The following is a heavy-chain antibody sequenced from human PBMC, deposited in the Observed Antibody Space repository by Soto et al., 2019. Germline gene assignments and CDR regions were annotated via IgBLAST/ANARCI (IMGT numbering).Heavy chain of an antibody. J-gene: IGHJ6*02. Sequence: SETLSLTCAVSGGSISSSNWWSWVRQPPGKGLEWIGEIYHSGSTNYNPSLKSRVTISVDKSKNQFSLKLSSVTAADTAVYYCARVGGAADYYYYGMDVWGQGTTVTVSS. V-gene: IGHV4-4*02. CDR3: ARVGGAADYYYYGMDV. D-gene: IGHD6-25*01. CDR2: IYHSGST. CDR1: GGSISSSNW.